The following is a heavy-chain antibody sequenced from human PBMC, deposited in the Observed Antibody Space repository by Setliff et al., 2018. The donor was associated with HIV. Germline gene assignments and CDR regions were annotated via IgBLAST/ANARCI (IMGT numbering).Heavy chain of an antibody. CDR3: ARHSRAGDIDY. D-gene: IGHD3-16*01. V-gene: IGHV4-39*01. CDR2: FYYSGST. Sequence: PSETLSLTCTVSGVSFSSSSYYRGWIRQPPGKGLEWIGSFYYSGSTYYNPSLKSRVTISVDTSKNQFSLRLTSVTAADTAVYYCARHSRAGDIDYWGRGTQVTVSS. CDR1: GVSFSSSSYY. J-gene: IGHJ4*02.